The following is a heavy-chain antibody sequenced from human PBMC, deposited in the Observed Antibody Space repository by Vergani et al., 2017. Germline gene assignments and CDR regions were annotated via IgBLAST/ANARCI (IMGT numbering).Heavy chain of an antibody. CDR2: IGKDGINT. D-gene: IGHD2-21*02. Sequence: QVQLVESAGGVVQPGGSLRLSCAPSGVTFSNFGMHWIRQAPGKGLEWLANIGKDGINTRYRDAVKGRFTVSRYNSKDILYLQMDSLRSEDTALYYCAKYLRDSTDGLPDSWGPGTLVIVSS. J-gene: IGHJ4*02. V-gene: IGHV3-30*02. CDR1: GVTFSNFG. CDR3: AKYLRDSTDGLPDS.